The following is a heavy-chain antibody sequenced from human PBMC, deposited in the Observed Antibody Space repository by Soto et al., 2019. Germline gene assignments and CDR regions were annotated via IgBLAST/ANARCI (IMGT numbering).Heavy chain of an antibody. J-gene: IGHJ4*02. CDR2: INPNSGGT. D-gene: IGHD6-13*01. CDR1: GYTFTGYY. Sequence: ASVKVSCKASGYTFTGYYMHWVRQAPGQGLEWMGWINPNSGGTNYAQKFQGWVTMTRDTSISTAYMELSRLRSDDTAVYYCARVYIAAAGLFPGFDYWGKGPLVPVSS. CDR3: ARVYIAAAGLFPGFDY. V-gene: IGHV1-2*04.